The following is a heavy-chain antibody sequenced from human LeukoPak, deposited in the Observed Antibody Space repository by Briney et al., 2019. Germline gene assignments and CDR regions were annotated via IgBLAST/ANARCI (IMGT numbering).Heavy chain of an antibody. Sequence: PGGSLRLSCVVSGFTLSSYWMHWVRQAPGKGLVWVSRNNGDGSSTSYADSVKGRFTMSRDDAENTLYLQMNSLRAEDTAVYYCARGVDNWNDLLNYWGQGTLVTVSS. CDR2: NNGDGSST. D-gene: IGHD1-20*01. CDR1: GFTLSSYW. J-gene: IGHJ4*02. V-gene: IGHV3-74*01. CDR3: ARGVDNWNDLLNY.